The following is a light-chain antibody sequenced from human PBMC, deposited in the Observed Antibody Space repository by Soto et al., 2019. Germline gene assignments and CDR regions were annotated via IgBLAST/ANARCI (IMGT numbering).Light chain of an antibody. CDR3: QQYYSYPLT. Sequence: EVRLSQSPDTLSLSTGERATLSCRASQSVTYDQLAWYRQTPGQAPRLLIYGASSRAAGIPDRFSGSGSGTDFTLTIRCLQSEDFATYYCQQYYSYPLTFGQGT. V-gene: IGKV3-20*01. CDR2: GAS. J-gene: IGKJ1*01. CDR1: QSVTYDQ.